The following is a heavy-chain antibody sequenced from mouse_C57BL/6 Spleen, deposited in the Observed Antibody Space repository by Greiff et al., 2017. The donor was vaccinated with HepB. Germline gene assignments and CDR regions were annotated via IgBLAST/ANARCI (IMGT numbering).Heavy chain of an antibody. V-gene: IGHV1-80*01. J-gene: IGHJ2*01. CDR2: IYPGDGDT. CDR1: GYAFSSYW. CDR3: AREGGLYGKGPSFDY. Sequence: QVQLQQSGAELVKPGASVKISCKASGYAFSSYWMNWVKQRPGKGLEWIGQIYPGDGDTNYNGKFKGKATLTADKSSSTAYMQLSSLTSEYSAVYFCAREGGLYGKGPSFDYWGQGTTLTVSS. D-gene: IGHD2-1*01.